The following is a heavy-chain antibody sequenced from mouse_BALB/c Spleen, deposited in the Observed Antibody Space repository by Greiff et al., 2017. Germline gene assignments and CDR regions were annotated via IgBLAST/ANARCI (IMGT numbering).Heavy chain of an antibody. CDR3: ARPCYYYGSSKVYFDY. Sequence: QVQLQQSGAELMKPGASVKISCKATGYTFSSYWIEWVKQRPGHGLEWIGEILPGSGSTNYNEKFKGKATFTADTSSNTAYMQLSSLTSEDSAVYYCARPCYYYGSSKVYFDYWGQGTTLTVSS. CDR2: ILPGSGST. J-gene: IGHJ2*01. CDR1: GYTFSSYW. V-gene: IGHV1-9*01. D-gene: IGHD1-1*01.